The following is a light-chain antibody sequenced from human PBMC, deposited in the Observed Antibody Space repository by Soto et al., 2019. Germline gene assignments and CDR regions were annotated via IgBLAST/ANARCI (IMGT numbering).Light chain of an antibody. CDR1: QDISNY. Sequence: DIQMTQSPSSLSASVGDRVTITCRASQDISNYLAWYQEKPGKVPKLLMYAASSLQSGVPSRFSGSGSGTDFTLTISSLQPEDVATYYCQRYNRAPWTFGQGTKVEIK. V-gene: IGKV1-27*01. J-gene: IGKJ1*01. CDR3: QRYNRAPWT. CDR2: AAS.